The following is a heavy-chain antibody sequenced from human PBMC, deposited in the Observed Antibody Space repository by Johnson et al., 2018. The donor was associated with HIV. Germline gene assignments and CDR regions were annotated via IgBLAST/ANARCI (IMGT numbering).Heavy chain of an antibody. Sequence: QVQLVESGGGVVQPGRSLRLSCAASGFTFSSYAMHWVRQAPGKGLEWVAVISYDGSNKYYADSVKGRFTISRDNSKNTLYLQMNSLRAEDTAVYYCVREPSPPNAFDIWGQGTMVTVSS. CDR1: GFTFSSYA. CDR3: VREPSPPNAFDI. V-gene: IGHV3-30*04. J-gene: IGHJ3*02. CDR2: ISYDGSNK.